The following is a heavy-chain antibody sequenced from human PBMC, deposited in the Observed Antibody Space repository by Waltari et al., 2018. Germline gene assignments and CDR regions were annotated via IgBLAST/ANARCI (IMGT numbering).Heavy chain of an antibody. J-gene: IGHJ6*03. CDR1: GGSICSYY. CDR3: ARANYYDFWSGYYNYYYYYMDV. D-gene: IGHD3-3*01. Sequence: QVQLQESGPGLVKPSETLSLTCTVSGGSICSYYWSWIRQPPGKGLEWIGYIYYSGSTNYNPTLKSRVTISVDTSKNQFSLKLSSVTAADTAVYYCARANYYDFWSGYYNYYYYYMDVWGKGTTVTVSS. CDR2: IYYSGST. V-gene: IGHV4-59*01.